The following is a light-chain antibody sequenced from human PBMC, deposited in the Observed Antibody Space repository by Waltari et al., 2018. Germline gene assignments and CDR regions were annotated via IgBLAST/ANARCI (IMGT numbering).Light chain of an antibody. Sequence: SALTQPPSASGSPGQSVTISCTGTSSDIGGYNHVYWYQQSPGKAPKLMIYEVNKRPSGVPDRFSGSKSGNTASLIVSGLQADDEADYHCGSYAGSTGWVFGGGTKLTVL. J-gene: IGLJ3*02. V-gene: IGLV2-8*01. CDR1: SSDIGGYNH. CDR2: EVN. CDR3: GSYAGSTGWV.